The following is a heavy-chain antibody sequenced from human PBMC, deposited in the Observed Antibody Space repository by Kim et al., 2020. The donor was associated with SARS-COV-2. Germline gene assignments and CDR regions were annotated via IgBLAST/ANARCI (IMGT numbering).Heavy chain of an antibody. D-gene: IGHD3-22*01. CDR1: GGSISRYY. J-gene: IGHJ4*02. V-gene: IGHV4-59*01. Sequence: SETLSLTCTVSGGSISRYYWNWIRQPPGKGLEWIGHIYYSGRTNYNPSLKSRVTISVDTSKNQFSLKLNSVTAADTAVYYCAREGLDDDSSALDHWGQGSLVTVP. CDR2: IYYSGRT. CDR3: AREGLDDDSSALDH.